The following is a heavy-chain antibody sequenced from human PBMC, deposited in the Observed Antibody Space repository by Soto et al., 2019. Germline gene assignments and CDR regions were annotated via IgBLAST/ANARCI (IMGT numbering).Heavy chain of an antibody. Sequence: GGSLRLSCAASGFTFSNYAMSWVRQAPGKGLEWVSAISGSGDSTYYADSVKGRFTISRDNSKNTLYLQMNSLRAEDTAVYYCATRGLAYCSNTSCRGRWFDPSGQGPLVTVSP. J-gene: IGHJ5*02. CDR3: ATRGLAYCSNTSCRGRWFDP. V-gene: IGHV3-23*01. CDR1: GFTFSNYA. D-gene: IGHD2-2*01. CDR2: ISGSGDST.